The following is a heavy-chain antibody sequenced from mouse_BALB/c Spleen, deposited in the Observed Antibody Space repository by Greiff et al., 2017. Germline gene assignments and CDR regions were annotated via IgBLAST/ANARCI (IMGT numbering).Heavy chain of an antibody. Sequence: EVMLVESGGGLVKPGGSLKLSCAASGFTFSSYAMSWVRQTPEKRLEWGATISSGGSYTYYPDSVKGRFTISRDNAKNTLYLQMSSLRSEDTAMYYCARPYYYGSSYRYYFDYWGQGTTLTVSS. CDR1: GFTFSSYA. V-gene: IGHV5-9-1*01. CDR3: ARPYYYGSSYRYYFDY. J-gene: IGHJ2*01. CDR2: ISSGGSYT. D-gene: IGHD1-1*01.